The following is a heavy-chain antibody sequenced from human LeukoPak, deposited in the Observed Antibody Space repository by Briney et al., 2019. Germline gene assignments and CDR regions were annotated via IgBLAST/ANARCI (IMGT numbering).Heavy chain of an antibody. V-gene: IGHV4-39*01. CDR1: GDSISSSSYY. Sequence: SETLSLTCTVSGDSISSSSYYWGWVRQPPGKGLEWIGSIYYRGRTYYNPSLKSRVTISIDTSKSQFSLKLTSVTAADTAVYYCARLYSGTRPPDYWGQGTLVTVSS. D-gene: IGHD3-10*01. J-gene: IGHJ4*02. CDR3: ARLYSGTRPPDY. CDR2: IYYRGRT.